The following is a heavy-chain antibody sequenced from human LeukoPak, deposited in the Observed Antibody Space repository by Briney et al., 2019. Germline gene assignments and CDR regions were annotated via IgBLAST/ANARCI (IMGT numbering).Heavy chain of an antibody. CDR1: GGTFSSYA. Sequence: GASVKVSCKASGGTFSSYAISWVRQAPGQGLEWMGGIIPIFGTANYAQKFQGRVTITADESTSTAYMELSSLRSEDTAVYYCARPSGYNTVKILRTPAAFDIWGQGTMVTVSS. D-gene: IGHD5-24*01. V-gene: IGHV1-69*13. CDR3: ARPSGYNTVKILRTPAAFDI. CDR2: IIPIFGTA. J-gene: IGHJ3*02.